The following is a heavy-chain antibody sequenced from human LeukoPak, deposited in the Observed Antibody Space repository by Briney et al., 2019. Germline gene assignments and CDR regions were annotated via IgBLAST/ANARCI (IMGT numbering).Heavy chain of an antibody. D-gene: IGHD5-24*01. CDR3: TRVGYIDEGIDY. J-gene: IGHJ4*02. Sequence: GGSLRLSCAASGFTFSNYAMTWVRQAPGKGLEWVANIKQDGGKKSYVDSVKGRFTISRDNAKNSLYLQMNSLRAEDTAIYYCTRVGYIDEGIDYWGQGTLVTVSS. CDR2: IKQDGGKK. V-gene: IGHV3-7*04. CDR1: GFTFSNYA.